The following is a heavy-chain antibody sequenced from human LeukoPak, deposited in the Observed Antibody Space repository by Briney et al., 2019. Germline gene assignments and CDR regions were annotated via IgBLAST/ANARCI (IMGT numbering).Heavy chain of an antibody. V-gene: IGHV4-34*01. CDR2: VNHSGST. D-gene: IGHD2-15*01. CDR3: ARMVVAAWGYYYMDV. Sequence: PSETLSLTCAVYGGSFSGYYWSWIRQPPGKGLEWIGEVNHSGSTNYNPSLKSRVTISVDTSKNQFSLKLSSVTAADTAVYYCARMVVAAWGYYYMDVWGKGTTVTVSS. J-gene: IGHJ6*03. CDR1: GGSFSGYY.